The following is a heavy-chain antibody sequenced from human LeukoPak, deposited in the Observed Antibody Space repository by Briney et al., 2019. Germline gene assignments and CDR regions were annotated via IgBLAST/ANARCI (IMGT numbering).Heavy chain of an antibody. Sequence: SETLSLTCAVYGGSFSGYYWSWIRQPPGKGLEWIGEINHSGSTNYNPSLKSRVTISVDTSKNQFSLKLSSVTAADTAVYYCARRDSDFDYWGQRTLVTVSS. V-gene: IGHV4-34*01. CDR1: GGSFSGYY. D-gene: IGHD2-15*01. CDR2: INHSGST. CDR3: ARRDSDFDY. J-gene: IGHJ4*02.